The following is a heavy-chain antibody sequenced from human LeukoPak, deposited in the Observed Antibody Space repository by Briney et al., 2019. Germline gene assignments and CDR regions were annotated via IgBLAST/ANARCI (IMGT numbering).Heavy chain of an antibody. CDR3: ARAYSGNYGRYYYYYMDV. V-gene: IGHV4-39*01. Sequence: PSETLSLTCTVSGGSISSSSYYWGWIRQPPGKGLEWIGSIYYSGSTYYNPPLKSRVTISVDKSENQFSLKLNSVTAADTAVYYCARAYSGNYGRYYYYYMDVWGKGTTVTVSS. CDR2: IYYSGST. J-gene: IGHJ6*03. D-gene: IGHD1-26*01. CDR1: GGSISSSSYY.